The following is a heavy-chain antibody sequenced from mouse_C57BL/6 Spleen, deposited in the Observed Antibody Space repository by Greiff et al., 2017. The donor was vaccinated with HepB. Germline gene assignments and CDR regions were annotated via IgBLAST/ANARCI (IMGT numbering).Heavy chain of an antibody. CDR3: ARDGRLRRFDY. Sequence: EVKLMESGGGLVKPGGSLKLSCAASGFTFSSYAMSWVRQTPEKRLEWVATISDGGSYTYYPDNVKGRFTISRDNAKNNLYLQMSHLKSEDTAMYYCARDGRLRRFDYWGQGTTLTVSS. J-gene: IGHJ2*01. V-gene: IGHV5-4*01. CDR1: GFTFSSYA. D-gene: IGHD2-2*01. CDR2: ISDGGSYT.